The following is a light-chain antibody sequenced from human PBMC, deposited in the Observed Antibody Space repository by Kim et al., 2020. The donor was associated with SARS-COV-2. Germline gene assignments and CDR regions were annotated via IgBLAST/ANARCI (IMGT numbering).Light chain of an antibody. CDR2: WAS. V-gene: IGKV4-1*01. J-gene: IGKJ1*01. CDR1: QSVLYSSNNRNY. Sequence: RATINCKSSQSVLYSSNNRNYLAWYQQKPGQPPKLLIYWASTRESGVPVRFTGSGSGTDFTLTISSLQAEDVAVYYCQQYYSTPAFGQGTKVDIK. CDR3: QQYYSTPA.